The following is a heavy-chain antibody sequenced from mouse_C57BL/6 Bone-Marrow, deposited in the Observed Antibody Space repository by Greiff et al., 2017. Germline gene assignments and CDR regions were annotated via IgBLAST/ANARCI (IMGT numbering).Heavy chain of an antibody. V-gene: IGHV6-6*01. J-gene: IGHJ2*01. D-gene: IGHD3-3*01. CDR2: IRNKANNHAT. CDR3: TRNRGPYFDY. Sequence: EVKLVESGGGLVQPGGSMKLSCAASGFTFSDAWMDWVRQSPEKGLEWVAEIRNKANNHATYYAESVKGRFTISRDDSKSRVYLQMNGLRAEDTGIYYCTRNRGPYFDYWGQGTTLTVSS. CDR1: GFTFSDAW.